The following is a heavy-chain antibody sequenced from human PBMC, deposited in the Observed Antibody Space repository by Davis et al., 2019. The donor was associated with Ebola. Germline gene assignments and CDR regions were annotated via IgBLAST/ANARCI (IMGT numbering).Heavy chain of an antibody. CDR3: AKGGLLWSRKEEYDFWNGYYSHFDY. CDR2: ISYDGSKK. Sequence: GGSLRLSCAASGFTFSHYGMHWVRQAPGKGLEWVAVISYDGSKKYYADSVEGRLTISRDNSKNTLYLQMNSLRVEDTAVYYCAKGGLLWSRKEEYDFWNGYYSHFDYWGQGSLVIVSS. V-gene: IGHV3-30*18. D-gene: IGHD3-3*01. CDR1: GFTFSHYG. J-gene: IGHJ4*02.